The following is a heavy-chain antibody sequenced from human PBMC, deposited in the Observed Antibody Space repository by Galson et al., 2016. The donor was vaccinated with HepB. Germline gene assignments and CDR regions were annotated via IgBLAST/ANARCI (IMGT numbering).Heavy chain of an antibody. V-gene: IGHV3-30*18. J-gene: IGHJ5*02. CDR1: GFTFSTYG. CDR3: AKDGGEA. Sequence: SLRLSCAASGFTFSTYGMHWVRQAPGKGLEWVAMISYDGINKYYVDSVKGRFTISRDNSKNTLYLQMNSLRAEDTAVYYCAKDGGEAWGQGTLVTVSS. D-gene: IGHD3-16*01. CDR2: ISYDGINK.